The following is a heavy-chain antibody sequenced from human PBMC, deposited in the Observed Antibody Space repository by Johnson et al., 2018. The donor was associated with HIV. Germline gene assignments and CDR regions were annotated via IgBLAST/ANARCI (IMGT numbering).Heavy chain of an antibody. CDR2: ISSTGNTM. D-gene: IGHD3-10*01. V-gene: IGHV3-11*04. CDR3: ARAPEVRGIDAFDF. J-gene: IGHJ3*01. Sequence: QVQLVESGGGLVKPGGSLRLSCAASGFTFSDYYMSWIRQAPGKGLEWVSYISSTGNTMYFADSVKGRFTIFRDNTKNSLWLQMNSLRAEDTAVYYCARAPEVRGIDAFDFWGQGTMVTVSS. CDR1: GFTFSDYY.